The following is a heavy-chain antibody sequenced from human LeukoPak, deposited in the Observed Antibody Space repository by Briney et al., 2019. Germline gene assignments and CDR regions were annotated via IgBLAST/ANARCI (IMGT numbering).Heavy chain of an antibody. V-gene: IGHV3-30-3*02. D-gene: IGHD6-19*01. CDR3: ASPAVDGTGPN. Sequence: PGGSLRLSCAASGFTFSSFAMNWVRQGPGKGLDWVAVIWYNGRAAYYADSVKGRFAISRDNPKNTLYLQMNGLRVEDTAVYYCASPAVDGTGPNWGQGTLVTVSS. CDR2: IWYNGRAA. CDR1: GFTFSSFA. J-gene: IGHJ1*01.